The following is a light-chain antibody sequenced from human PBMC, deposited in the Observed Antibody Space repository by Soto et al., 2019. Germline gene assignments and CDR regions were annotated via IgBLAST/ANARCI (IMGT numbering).Light chain of an antibody. CDR3: QQYNNWPPVT. J-gene: IGKJ1*01. Sequence: EIVLTQSPATLSLSPGERATLSCRASQSIGYYLAWYQEKPGQAPRLLIYDASIRATGIPARFSGSGSGTEFTLTISSLQSEDFAVYYCQQYNNWPPVTFGQGTKVDI. CDR1: QSIGYY. V-gene: IGKV3D-15*01. CDR2: DAS.